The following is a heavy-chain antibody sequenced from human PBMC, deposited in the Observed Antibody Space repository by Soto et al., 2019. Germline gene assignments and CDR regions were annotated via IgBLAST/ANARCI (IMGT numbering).Heavy chain of an antibody. V-gene: IGHV1-2*02. D-gene: IGHD6-13*01. Sequence: QVQLVQSGAELKKPGASVKVSCKASGFTFSAYYIYWVRQAPGHGLEWIGWINPNSAGTNNAQKFHGRVTMTRDTSTSAVYMELSALIPDDTAVYYCAKSLLDEYSSSWRSAYYGMDVWGQGTTVTVSS. J-gene: IGHJ6*02. CDR3: AKSLLDEYSSSWRSAYYGMDV. CDR2: INPNSAGT. CDR1: GFTFSAYY.